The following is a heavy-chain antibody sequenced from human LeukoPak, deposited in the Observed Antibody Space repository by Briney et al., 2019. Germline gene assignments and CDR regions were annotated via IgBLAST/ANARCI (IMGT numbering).Heavy chain of an antibody. CDR3: ARGSRSSMTYYFDY. Sequence: GGSLRLSCAASGFTFISYAMNWVRQAPGKGLEWVSYISSSGSTIYSADSVKGRFTISIDNAKNSLYLQMNSLRAEDTAVYYCARGSRSSMTYYFDYWGQGTLVTVSS. V-gene: IGHV3-48*01. CDR1: GFTFISYA. D-gene: IGHD2-2*01. J-gene: IGHJ4*02. CDR2: ISSSGSTI.